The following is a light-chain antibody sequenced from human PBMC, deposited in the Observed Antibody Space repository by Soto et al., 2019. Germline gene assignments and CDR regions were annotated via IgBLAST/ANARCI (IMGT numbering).Light chain of an antibody. V-gene: IGKV1-6*01. CDR1: QGIRHD. J-gene: IGKJ4*01. CDR2: AAS. CDR3: LQDYTYPRT. Sequence: AIEMTQSPSSLSVSVGDRVRITCRASQGIRHDLGWYQQKPGKAPELLIYAASILQSGVPSRFSGSGSGTDFTLTITSLQPEDFAIYYCLQDYTYPRTFGGGTKVDI.